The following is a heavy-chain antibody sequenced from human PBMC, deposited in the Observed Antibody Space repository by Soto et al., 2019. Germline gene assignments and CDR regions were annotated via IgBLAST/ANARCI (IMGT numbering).Heavy chain of an antibody. CDR1: GGSISSSSYY. J-gene: IGHJ6*02. D-gene: IGHD5-12*01. V-gene: IGHV4-39*01. CDR3: ARQNGGYVPYGMDV. CDR2: IYYSGST. Sequence: SETLSLTCTVSGGSISSSSYYWGWIRQPPGKGLEWIGSIYYSGSTYYNPSLKSRVTISVDTSKNQFSLKLSSVTAADTAMYYCARQNGGYVPYGMDVWGQGTTVTVSS.